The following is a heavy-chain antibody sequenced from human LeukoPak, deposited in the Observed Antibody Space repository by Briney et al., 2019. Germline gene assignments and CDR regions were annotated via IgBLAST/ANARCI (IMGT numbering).Heavy chain of an antibody. CDR1: GGSISSSNW. CDR3: ARNNRYCTGGGCYSFDY. J-gene: IGHJ4*02. Sequence: SETLSLTCAVSGGSISSSNWWSWVRPPPGKGLEWIGEIYHSGSTNYNPSLKSRVTISVDKSKNQFSLKLSSVTAADTAVYYCARNNRYCTGGGCYSFDYWGQGTLVTVSS. V-gene: IGHV4-4*02. CDR2: IYHSGST. D-gene: IGHD2-15*01.